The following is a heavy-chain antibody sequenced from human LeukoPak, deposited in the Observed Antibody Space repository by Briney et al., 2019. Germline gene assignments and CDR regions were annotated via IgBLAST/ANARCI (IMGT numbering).Heavy chain of an antibody. Sequence: SETLSLTCTVSGGSISSYYWSWIRQPAGKGLEWIGRIYTSGSTNYNPSLKSRVTMSVETSKNQFSLKLSSVTAADTAVYYCARGYSSSWYTVLPKTQKSSYWYFDLWGRGTLVTVSS. CDR1: GGSISSYY. CDR2: IYTSGST. V-gene: IGHV4-4*07. CDR3: ARGYSSSWYTVLPKTQKSSYWYFDL. D-gene: IGHD6-13*01. J-gene: IGHJ2*01.